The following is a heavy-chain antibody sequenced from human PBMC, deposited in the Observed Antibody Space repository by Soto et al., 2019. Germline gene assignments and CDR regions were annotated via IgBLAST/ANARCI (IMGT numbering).Heavy chain of an antibody. Sequence: GGSLRLSCSASGFTFSSYAMHWVRQAPGKGLEYVSAISSNGSGANYADSVKGRFTISRDNAKNTLYLQMNSLSPEDTAVYYCARVPTAAPGTGPDCWGQGTLVTVSS. CDR2: ISSNGSGA. V-gene: IGHV3-64*04. CDR3: ARVPTAAPGTGPDC. CDR1: GFTFSSYA. D-gene: IGHD6-13*01. J-gene: IGHJ4*02.